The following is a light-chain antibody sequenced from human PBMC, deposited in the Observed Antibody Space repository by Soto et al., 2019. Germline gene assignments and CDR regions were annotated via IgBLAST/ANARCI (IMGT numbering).Light chain of an antibody. CDR1: QSINIY. CDR3: QQSYRSPYT. J-gene: IGKJ2*01. V-gene: IGKV1-39*01. Sequence: IQLTQSPSSLSASVGDRVTLTCRASQSINIYLNWYQQKPGKAPTLLIYAASSLQSGVPSRFSGGGSRTDFTLTISSLQTDHFATYYCQQSYRSPYTFGQGTTLEI. CDR2: AAS.